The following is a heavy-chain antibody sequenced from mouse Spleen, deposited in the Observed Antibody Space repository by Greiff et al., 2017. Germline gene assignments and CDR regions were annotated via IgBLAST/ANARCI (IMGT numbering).Heavy chain of an antibody. J-gene: IGHJ2*01. Sequence: EVQLQQSGPGLVKPSQSLSLTCSATGFSITSGSFWNWLRTFPGNKLEWMAYISYDGSNNYNPSLKNRISITRDTSKNQFFLKLNSVTTEDTATYYWARESHISGYYFDYWGQGTTLTVSS. CDR1: GFSITSGSF. CDR2: ISYDGSN. CDR3: ARESHISGYYFDY. D-gene: IGHD3-1*01. V-gene: IGHV3-6*01.